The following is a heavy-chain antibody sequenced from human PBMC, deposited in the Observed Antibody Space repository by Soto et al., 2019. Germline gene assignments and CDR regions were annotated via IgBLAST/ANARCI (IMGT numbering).Heavy chain of an antibody. CDR3: ARDRLPLDFWSGYGWFDP. J-gene: IGHJ5*02. Sequence: QVQLQESGPGLVKPSETLSLTCTVSGGSVSSGRYYWSWIRQPPGKGLEWIGYIYYSGSTNDNPSLKSRVTISGDTSKNQCSLKLSSVTASDTAVYYWARDRLPLDFWSGYGWFDPWGQGTLVTVSS. D-gene: IGHD3-3*01. CDR1: GGSVSSGRYY. V-gene: IGHV4-61*01. CDR2: IYYSGST.